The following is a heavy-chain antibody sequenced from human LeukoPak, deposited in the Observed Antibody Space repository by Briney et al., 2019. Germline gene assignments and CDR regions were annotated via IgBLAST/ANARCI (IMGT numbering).Heavy chain of an antibody. J-gene: IGHJ4*02. CDR1: GGTFSSYA. V-gene: IGHV1-69*04. CDR2: IIPIFGVA. Sequence: ASVKVSCEASGGTFSSYAISWVRQAPGQGLEWMGRIIPIFGVANYAQKFQGRVTITADKSTSTAYMELSSLRSEDTAVYYCARDSDSSGYYYDYWGQGTLVTVSS. D-gene: IGHD3-22*01. CDR3: ARDSDSSGYYYDY.